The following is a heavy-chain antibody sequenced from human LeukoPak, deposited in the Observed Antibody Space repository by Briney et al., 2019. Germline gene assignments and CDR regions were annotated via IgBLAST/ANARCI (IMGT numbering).Heavy chain of an antibody. D-gene: IGHD3-22*01. CDR1: GFTFRSYW. V-gene: IGHV3-30-3*01. CDR3: ARDPMIVSSGEDDAFDI. J-gene: IGHJ3*02. CDR2: ISYDGSNK. Sequence: GGSLRLSCAVSGFTFRSYWMSWVRQAPGKGLEWVAVISYDGSNKYYADSVKGRFTISSDNGRNSLYLQMNSLRAEDTAVYYCARDPMIVSSGEDDAFDIWGQGTMVTVSS.